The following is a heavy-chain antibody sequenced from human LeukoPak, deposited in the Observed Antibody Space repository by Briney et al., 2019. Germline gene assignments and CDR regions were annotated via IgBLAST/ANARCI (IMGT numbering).Heavy chain of an antibody. CDR3: ARAGPSYYYYYGMDV. CDR1: GYTFTSYY. Sequence: ASVTVSCTASGYTFTSYYMHWVRQAPGQGLEWMGIINPSGGSTSYAQKLQGRVTMTRGTSTSTVYMELSSLRSEDTAVYYCARAGPSYYYYYGMDVWGQGTTVTVSS. V-gene: IGHV1-46*01. J-gene: IGHJ6*02. CDR2: INPSGGST.